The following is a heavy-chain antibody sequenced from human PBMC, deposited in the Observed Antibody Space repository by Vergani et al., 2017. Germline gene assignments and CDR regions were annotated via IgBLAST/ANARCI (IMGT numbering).Heavy chain of an antibody. CDR3: ARVDTMVRGQYYFDY. Sequence: QVQLQESGPGLVKPSETLSLTCAVSGYSISSGYYWGWIRQPPGKGLEWIGSIYHSGSTYYNPSLKSRVTISVDTSKNQFSLKLSSVTAADTAVYYCARVDTMVRGQYYFDYWGQGTLVTVSS. D-gene: IGHD3-10*01. CDR1: GYSISSGYY. CDR2: IYHSGST. V-gene: IGHV4-38-2*01. J-gene: IGHJ4*02.